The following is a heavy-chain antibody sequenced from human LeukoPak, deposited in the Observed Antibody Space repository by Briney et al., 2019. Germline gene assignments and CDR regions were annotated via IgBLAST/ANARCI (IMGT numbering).Heavy chain of an antibody. Sequence: ASVKVSCKASGYTFTRYYMHWVRQAPGQGLEWMGIINPSGGSTSYAQKFQGRVTMTRDTSTSTVYMELSSLRSEDTAVYYCARDNTAMVPYDAFDIWGQGTMVTVSS. V-gene: IGHV1-46*01. CDR2: INPSGGST. CDR3: ARDNTAMVPYDAFDI. D-gene: IGHD5-18*01. J-gene: IGHJ3*02. CDR1: GYTFTRYY.